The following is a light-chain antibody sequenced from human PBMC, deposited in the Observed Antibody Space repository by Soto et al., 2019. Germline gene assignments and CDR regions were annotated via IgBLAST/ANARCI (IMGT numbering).Light chain of an antibody. CDR3: QPYNNWPLT. Sequence: HSAPTLCVYPEEAATLSGRASQGIGDTLAWYQHKPGQPPRLLIYDTSTRATGVPTRFSGSRSGAEFTLTINSLQSEDFAVYYCQPYNNWPLTFGGGTKVDIK. CDR2: DTS. J-gene: IGKJ4*01. CDR1: QGIGDT. V-gene: IGKV3-15*01.